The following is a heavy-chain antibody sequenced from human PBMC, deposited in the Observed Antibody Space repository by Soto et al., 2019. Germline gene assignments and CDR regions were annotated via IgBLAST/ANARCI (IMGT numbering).Heavy chain of an antibody. V-gene: IGHV1-2*02. D-gene: IGHD5-12*01. CDR2: INPNNGDT. Sequence: ASVMASCRTVGYTFTGYYIHWVRQAPGQGLEWMGWINPNNGDTNYAQKFQGRVTMTRDTSTSTAYMELSSLTFDDTAVYYCARHSGYDYVFDYWGQGTLVTVSS. CDR1: GYTFTGYY. CDR3: ARHSGYDYVFDY. J-gene: IGHJ4*02.